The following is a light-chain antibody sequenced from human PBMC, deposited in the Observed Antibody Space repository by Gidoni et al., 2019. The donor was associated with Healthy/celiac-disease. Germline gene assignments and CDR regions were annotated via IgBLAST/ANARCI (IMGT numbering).Light chain of an antibody. J-gene: IGKJ1*01. CDR2: GAS. CDR1: QSVSSN. CDR3: QQYNNWPPWT. V-gene: IGKV3-15*01. Sequence: EIVMTQSPATLSVSPGERATLSCRASQSVSSNLAWYQQKPGQAPRLLIYGASTRATGIPARFSGSGSGTEFILTISSLQSEDFAVYYCQQYNNWPPWTFXQXTKVEIK.